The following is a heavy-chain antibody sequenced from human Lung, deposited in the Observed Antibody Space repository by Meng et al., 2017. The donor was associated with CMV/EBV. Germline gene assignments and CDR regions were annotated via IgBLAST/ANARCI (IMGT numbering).Heavy chain of an antibody. D-gene: IGHD4-17*01. Sequence: GESLKISCEGSGYSFSNYWIDWVRQMPGKGLEWMGSIHPGDSDTRYSPSFHGQVTFSADKSIRTAYLQWSGPKASDTAMYYCARRGMMTTRGYWFDPWGQGXLVTFSS. CDR1: GYSFSNYW. CDR3: ARRGMMTTRGYWFDP. V-gene: IGHV5-51*01. CDR2: IHPGDSDT. J-gene: IGHJ5*02.